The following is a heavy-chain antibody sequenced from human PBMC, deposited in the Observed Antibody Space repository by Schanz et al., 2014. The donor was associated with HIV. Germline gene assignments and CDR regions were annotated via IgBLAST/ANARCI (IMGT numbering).Heavy chain of an antibody. CDR1: GFTFTSSA. V-gene: IGHV1-58*01. CDR3: AADQYYDILLYSVDV. J-gene: IGHJ6*02. Sequence: QLVQSGPEVKKPGTSVKVSCKASGFTFTSSAVQWVRQARGQRLEWIGWIVVGSGNTNYAQKFQERVTITRDMSTSTAYMELSSLRSEDTAVYYCAADQYYDILLYSVDVWGQGTTVTVSS. CDR2: IVVGSGNT. D-gene: IGHD3-9*01.